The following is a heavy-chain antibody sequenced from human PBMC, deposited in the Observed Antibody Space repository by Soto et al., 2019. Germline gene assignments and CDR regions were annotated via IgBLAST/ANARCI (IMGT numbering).Heavy chain of an antibody. V-gene: IGHV3-7*03. CDR2: IKEDGSEK. CDR1: GFTFSRNY. J-gene: IGHJ4*02. D-gene: IGHD3-3*02. CDR3: ALDIFSRSSGQDY. Sequence: PGGSLRLSCATSGFTFSRNYMSWVRQAPGKGLEWVAHIKEDGSEKYYVDSVKGRFTISRDNAENSLFLQMNSLRADDTALYFCALDIFSRSSGQDYWGQGTLV.